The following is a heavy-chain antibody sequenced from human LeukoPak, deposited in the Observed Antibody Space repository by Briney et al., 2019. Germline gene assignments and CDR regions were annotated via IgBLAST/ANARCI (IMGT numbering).Heavy chain of an antibody. D-gene: IGHD6-19*01. Sequence: SVKVSCKASGGTFSSYAISWVRQAPGQGLEWMGGIIPIFGTANYAQKFQGRVTITADESTSTAYMELSSLRSEDTAVYYCARAVAVVATYYYYYGMDVWGQGTTVTVSS. CDR2: IIPIFGTA. V-gene: IGHV1-69*13. CDR1: GGTFSSYA. CDR3: ARAVAVVATYYYYYGMDV. J-gene: IGHJ6*02.